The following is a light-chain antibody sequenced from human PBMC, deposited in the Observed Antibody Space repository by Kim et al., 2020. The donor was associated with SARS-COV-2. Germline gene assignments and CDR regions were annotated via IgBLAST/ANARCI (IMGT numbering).Light chain of an antibody. CDR3: NSRDSSGNHI. J-gene: IGLJ1*01. CDR2: GKN. Sequence: GTTAGITSKGDSVRSNYASGYQQRPGHAPVLVIYGKNSRPSGIPERFSGASSGNTASLTITGAQAEDEADYYCNSRDSSGNHIFGTGTKVTVL. V-gene: IGLV3-19*01. CDR1: SVRSNY.